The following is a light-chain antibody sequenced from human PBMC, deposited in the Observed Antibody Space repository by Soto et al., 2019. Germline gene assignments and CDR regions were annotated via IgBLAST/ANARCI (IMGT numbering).Light chain of an antibody. J-gene: IGLJ2*01. Sequence: QSVLTQAPSASGTPGQRVTISCSGSSSNIGSNIVNWYQQLPGTAPKLLIYTHNQRPSGVPDRFSGSKSGTSASLASTGLQSEDEADYFCAAWDDSLNGVVFGGGTKLTVL. V-gene: IGLV1-44*01. CDR1: SSNIGSNI. CDR2: THN. CDR3: AAWDDSLNGVV.